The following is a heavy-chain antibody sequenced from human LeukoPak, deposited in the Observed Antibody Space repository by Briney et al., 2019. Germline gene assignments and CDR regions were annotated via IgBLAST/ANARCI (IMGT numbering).Heavy chain of an antibody. V-gene: IGHV4-39*07. J-gene: IGHJ4*02. CDR1: GGSISSSSYY. D-gene: IGHD2-2*01. CDR2: IYYSGST. Sequence: SETLSLTCTDSGGSISSSSYYWGWIRRPPGKGLEWIGSIYYSGSTYYNPSLKSRVTISVDTSKNQFSLNLSSVTAADTAVYFCARDEGSSYPFDYWGQGTLVTVSS. CDR3: ARDEGSSYPFDY.